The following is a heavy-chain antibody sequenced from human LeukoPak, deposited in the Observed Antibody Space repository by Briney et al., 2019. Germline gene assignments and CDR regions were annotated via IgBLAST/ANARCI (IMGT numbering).Heavy chain of an antibody. Sequence: QPGRSLRLSCTASGFTFGDYAMSWVRQAPGKGLEWVAFIRYDGSNKYYADSVKGRFTISRDNSKNTLYLQMNSLRAEDTAVYYCAKDPSSSWSEYFQHWGQGTLVTVSS. CDR3: AKDPSSSWSEYFQH. D-gene: IGHD6-13*01. V-gene: IGHV3-30*02. CDR1: GFTFGDYA. J-gene: IGHJ1*01. CDR2: IRYDGSNK.